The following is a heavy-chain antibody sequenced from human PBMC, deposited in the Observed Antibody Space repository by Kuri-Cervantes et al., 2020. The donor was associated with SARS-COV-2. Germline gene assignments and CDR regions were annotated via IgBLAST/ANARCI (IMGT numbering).Heavy chain of an antibody. Sequence: SETLSLTCTVSGGSISSGGYYWSWIRQHPGKGLERIGYIYYSGSTYYNPSLKGRVTISVDTSKNQFSLKLSSVTAADTAVYYCARDPRHYCSSTSCYSYYGMDVWGQGTTVTVSS. CDR3: ARDPRHYCSSTSCYSYYGMDV. CDR2: IYYSGST. CDR1: GGSISSGGYY. J-gene: IGHJ6*02. D-gene: IGHD2-2*02. V-gene: IGHV4-31*03.